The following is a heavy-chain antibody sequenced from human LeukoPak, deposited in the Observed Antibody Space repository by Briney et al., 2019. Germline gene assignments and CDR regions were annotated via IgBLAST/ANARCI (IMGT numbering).Heavy chain of an antibody. Sequence: GGSLRLSCAASGFTFSDYYMSWIRQAPGKGLEWVSYISSSGSTIYYADSVKGRFTISRDNAKNSLYLQMNSLRAEDTAVYYCARAARPRYCSSNSCYVGYFDYWGQGTLVTVSS. CDR1: GFTFSDYY. J-gene: IGHJ4*02. CDR3: ARAARPRYCSSNSCYVGYFDY. V-gene: IGHV3-11*01. D-gene: IGHD2-2*01. CDR2: ISSSGSTI.